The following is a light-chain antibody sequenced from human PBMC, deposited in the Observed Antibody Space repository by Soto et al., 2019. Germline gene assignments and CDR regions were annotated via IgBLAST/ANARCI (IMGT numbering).Light chain of an antibody. CDR3: QQYGISHT. CDR1: QSVASNY. V-gene: IGKV3-20*01. CDR2: GAS. Sequence: EIVLTQSPGTLSLSPGERATLSCRASQSVASNYLAWYQQKPGQAPWVLIYGASSRATGIPDRFSGSGSGTDFTLTISRLEPEDFVVYYCQQYGISHTFGQGTKLEIK. J-gene: IGKJ2*01.